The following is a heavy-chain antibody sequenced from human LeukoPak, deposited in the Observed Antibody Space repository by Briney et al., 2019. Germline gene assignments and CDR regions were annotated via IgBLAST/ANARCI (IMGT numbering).Heavy chain of an antibody. D-gene: IGHD5-24*01. J-gene: IGHJ4*02. CDR3: AKDRTRDGYNSHFDY. V-gene: IGHV3-30*02. CDR2: IRYDGSNK. Sequence: PGGSLRLSCAASGFTFSSYGMHWVRQAPGKGLEWVAFIRYDGSNKYYADSVKGRFTISRDNSKNTLYLQMNSLRAEDTAVYYCAKDRTRDGYNSHFDYWGQGTLVTVSS. CDR1: GFTFSSYG.